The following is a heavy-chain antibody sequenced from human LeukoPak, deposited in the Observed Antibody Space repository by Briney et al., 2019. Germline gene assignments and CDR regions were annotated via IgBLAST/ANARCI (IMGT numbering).Heavy chain of an antibody. D-gene: IGHD4-17*01. CDR2: INPSGGST. CDR3: SRVDIYGDPTYFDY. Sequence: ASVKVSCKASGYTFTNYYIHWVRQAPGQGLEWIGIINPSGGSTNYVQKFQGRVTMTRDTSTSTVYMELSSLRPEDTAVYYCSRVDIYGDPTYFDYWGQGTLVIVSS. CDR1: GYTFTNYY. V-gene: IGHV1-46*03. J-gene: IGHJ4*02.